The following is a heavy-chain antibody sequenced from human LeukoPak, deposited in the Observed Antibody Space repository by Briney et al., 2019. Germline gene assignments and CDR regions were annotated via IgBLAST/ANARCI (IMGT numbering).Heavy chain of an antibody. CDR3: ARAQTYYYDSSGYPDY. V-gene: IGHV1-46*01. J-gene: IGHJ4*02. Sequence: ASVKVSCKAFGYTFTSNYMHWVRQAPGQGPEWMGVISPSGGSTTYAQKFQGRVTLTRDMSTSTDYLELSSLRSEDTAVYYCARAQTYYYDSSGYPDYWGQGTLVTVSS. CDR2: ISPSGGST. D-gene: IGHD3-22*01. CDR1: GYTFTSNY.